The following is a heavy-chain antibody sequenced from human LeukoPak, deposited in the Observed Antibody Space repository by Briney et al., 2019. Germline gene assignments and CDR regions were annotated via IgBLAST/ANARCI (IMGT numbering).Heavy chain of an antibody. CDR2: IDPNSGGT. V-gene: IGHV1-2*02. Sequence: GASVKVSCKASGYTFTGYYMHWVRQAPGQGLEWMGWIDPNSGGTNYAQKFQGRVTMTRDTSISTAYMELSRLRSDDTAVYYCARAITMIVVATPGYWGQGTLVTASS. D-gene: IGHD3-22*01. CDR3: ARAITMIVVATPGY. J-gene: IGHJ4*02. CDR1: GYTFTGYY.